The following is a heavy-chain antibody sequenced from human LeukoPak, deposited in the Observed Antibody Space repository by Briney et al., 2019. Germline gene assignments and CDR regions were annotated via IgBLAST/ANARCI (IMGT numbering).Heavy chain of an antibody. Sequence: ASVKVSCKASGYTLTTFHINWVRQATGQGLEWMGYMSPNSGNTGYAQKFQGRVTMTRNTSIKTAYMEMSSLTYEDTAVYYCARGVDAGVDYWGQGTLVTVSS. CDR3: ARGVDAGVDY. CDR2: MSPNSGNT. J-gene: IGHJ4*02. V-gene: IGHV1-8*01. CDR1: GYTLTTFH. D-gene: IGHD7-27*01.